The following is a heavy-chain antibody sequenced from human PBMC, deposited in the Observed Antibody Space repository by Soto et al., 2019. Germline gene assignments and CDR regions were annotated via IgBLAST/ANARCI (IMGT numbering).Heavy chain of an antibody. D-gene: IGHD4-17*01. V-gene: IGHV4-4*07. CDR2: FYSTESS. CDR1: GAAFTCCS. Sequence: QVQLQESGPGLVKPSETLSLTCTVSGAAFTCCSWCWLWQPAGKGLERIGRFYSTESSLYNPTLTRRATISVDTSKNELSLKVASVPAAATAVYFCARDGDTAGDLWGQGTLVTVSS. J-gene: IGHJ4*02. CDR3: ARDGDTAGDL.